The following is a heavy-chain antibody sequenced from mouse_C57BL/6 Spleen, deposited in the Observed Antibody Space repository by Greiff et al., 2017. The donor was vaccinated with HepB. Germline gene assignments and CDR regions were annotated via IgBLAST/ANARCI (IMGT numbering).Heavy chain of an antibody. D-gene: IGHD2-1*01. CDR3: ARGVYYKPHYYAMDY. CDR2: IHPNSGST. CDR1: GYTFTSYW. Sequence: QVQLQQPGAELVKPGASVKLSCKASGYTFTSYWMHWVKQRPGQGLEWIGMIHPNSGSTNYNEKFKSKATLTVDKSSSTAYMQLSSLTSEDSAVYYCARGVYYKPHYYAMDYWGQGTSVTVSS. V-gene: IGHV1-64*01. J-gene: IGHJ4*01.